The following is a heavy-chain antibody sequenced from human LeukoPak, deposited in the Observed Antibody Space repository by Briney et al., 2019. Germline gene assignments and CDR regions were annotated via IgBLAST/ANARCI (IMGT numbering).Heavy chain of an antibody. Sequence: SEALSLTCTVSGGSISSDHYYWSWIRQPAGKGLEWIGRLFTSGSTNYNPSLKSRVTISVDTSKNQFSLKLSSVTAADTAVYYCARETPPNYYDSSGYYGWFDPWGQGTLVTVSS. J-gene: IGHJ5*02. V-gene: IGHV4-61*02. CDR3: ARETPPNYYDSSGYYGWFDP. CDR1: GGSISSDHYY. CDR2: LFTSGST. D-gene: IGHD3-22*01.